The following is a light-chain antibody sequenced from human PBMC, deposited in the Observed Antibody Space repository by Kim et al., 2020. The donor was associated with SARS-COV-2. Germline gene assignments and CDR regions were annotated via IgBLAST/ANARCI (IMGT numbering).Light chain of an antibody. CDR2: LNSDGSH. CDR1: SGHSTYT. Sequence: QLVLTQSPSASASLGASVKLTCTLSSGHSTYTIAWHQQQPEKGPRYLMSLNSDGSHSKGDGIPDRFSGSSSGAERYLTISSLQSDDEADYYCQTWGTGIRVFGGGTKLTVL. CDR3: QTWGTGIRV. V-gene: IGLV4-69*01. J-gene: IGLJ3*02.